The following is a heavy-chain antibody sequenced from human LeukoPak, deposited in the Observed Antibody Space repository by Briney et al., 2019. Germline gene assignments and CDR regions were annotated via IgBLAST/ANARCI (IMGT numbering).Heavy chain of an antibody. V-gene: IGHV3-30*03. CDR1: GFTFSSYG. CDR2: ISYDGSNK. Sequence: PGGSLRLSCAASGFTFSSYGMHWVRQAPGKGLEWVAVISYDGSNKYYADSVKGRFTISRDNSENTLYLQMNSLRAEDTAVYYCARDPGYSYGHPLDYWGQGTLVTVSS. J-gene: IGHJ4*02. CDR3: ARDPGYSYGHPLDY. D-gene: IGHD5-18*01.